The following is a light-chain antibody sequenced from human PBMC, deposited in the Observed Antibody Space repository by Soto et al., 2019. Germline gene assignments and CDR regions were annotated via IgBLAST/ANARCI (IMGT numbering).Light chain of an antibody. CDR2: GAS. CDR3: QQYSSPPRT. CDR1: QSVSSY. J-gene: IGKJ1*01. V-gene: IGKV3-20*01. Sequence: EIVLTQSPGSLSLSPGERTTLSCRASQSVSSYLAWYQQNPGQAPRLLIYGASSSATGFPDRFSGSGSGTDFSLTIIRREPEDSAVYYCQQYSSPPRTCGQGTKVEIK.